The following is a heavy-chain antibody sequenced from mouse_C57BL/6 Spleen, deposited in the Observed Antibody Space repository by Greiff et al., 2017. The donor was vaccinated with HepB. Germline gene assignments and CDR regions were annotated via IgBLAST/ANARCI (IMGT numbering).Heavy chain of an antibody. V-gene: IGHV1-72*01. D-gene: IGHD1-1*01. CDR1: GYTFTSYW. Sequence: QVQLKQPGAELVKPGASVKLSCKASGYTFTSYWMHWVKQRPGRGLEWIGRIDPNSGGTKYNEKFKSKATLTVDKPSSTAYMQLSSLTSEDSAVYYCANYYGSSLYYAMDYWGQGTSVTVSS. CDR3: ANYYGSSLYYAMDY. CDR2: IDPNSGGT. J-gene: IGHJ4*01.